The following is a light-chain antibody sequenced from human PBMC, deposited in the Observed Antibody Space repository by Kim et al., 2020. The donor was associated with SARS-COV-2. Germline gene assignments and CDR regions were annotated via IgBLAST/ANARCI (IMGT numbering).Light chain of an antibody. J-gene: IGKJ1*01. CDR2: DAS. V-gene: IGKV1-5*01. Sequence: DIQMTQSPSTLSASVGDRVTITCRASQSISSWLAWYQQKPGKAPKLLNYDASSLESGVPSRFSGSGSGTEFSLTISSLQPDGFATYYCKQYNSYSAWTFGQGTKVDI. CDR3: KQYNSYSAWT. CDR1: QSISSW.